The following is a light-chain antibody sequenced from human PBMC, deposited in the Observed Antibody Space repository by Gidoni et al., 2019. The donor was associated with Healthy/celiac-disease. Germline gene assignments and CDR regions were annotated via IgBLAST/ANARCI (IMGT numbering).Light chain of an antibody. CDR1: QSISSY. Sequence: DIQMTQSPSSLSASVGDRVTITCRASQSISSYLNWYQQKPGKAPKLLIYAASSLQSGVPSRFSGSGSGTDFTLTISSLQPEDFATYYCQQSYSRITFGQGTRLESK. V-gene: IGKV1-39*01. J-gene: IGKJ5*01. CDR2: AAS. CDR3: QQSYSRIT.